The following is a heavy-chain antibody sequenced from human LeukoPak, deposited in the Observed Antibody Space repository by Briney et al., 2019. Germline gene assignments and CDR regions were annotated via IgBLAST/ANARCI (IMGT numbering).Heavy chain of an antibody. Sequence: ASVKVSCKASGYTFTSYYMHWVRQAPGQGLEWMGIINPSGGSTSYAQKFQGRVTMTRDTSTSTVHMELSSLRSEDTAVYYCARVRDIAAAGLYFQHWGQGTLVTVSS. CDR2: INPSGGST. V-gene: IGHV1-46*01. CDR3: ARVRDIAAAGLYFQH. D-gene: IGHD6-13*01. J-gene: IGHJ1*01. CDR1: GYTFTSYY.